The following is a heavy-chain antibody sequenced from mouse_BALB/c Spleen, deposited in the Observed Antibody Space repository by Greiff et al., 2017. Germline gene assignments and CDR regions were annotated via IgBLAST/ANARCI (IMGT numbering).Heavy chain of an antibody. CDR2: ISYDGSN. Sequence: EVKLMESGPGLVKPSQSLSLTCSVTGYSITSGYYWNWIRQFPGNKLEWMGYISYDGSNNYNPSLKNRISITRDTSKNQFFLKLNSVTTEDTATYYCARWVLSYYGNYEDYAMDYWGQGTSVTVSS. CDR3: ARWVLSYYGNYEDYAMDY. V-gene: IGHV3-6*02. D-gene: IGHD2-10*01. J-gene: IGHJ4*01. CDR1: GYSITSGYY.